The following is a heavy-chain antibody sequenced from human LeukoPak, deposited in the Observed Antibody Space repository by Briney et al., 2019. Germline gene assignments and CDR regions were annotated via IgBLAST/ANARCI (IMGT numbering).Heavy chain of an antibody. CDR2: IRNDGTNK. V-gene: IGHV3-30*02. CDR3: AKSWSGYYHYYMDV. CDR1: GFTFSTYA. D-gene: IGHD3-3*01. J-gene: IGHJ6*03. Sequence: GGSLRLSCAPWGFTFSTYAMHGVRQAPGKGLEWVASIRNDGTNKNHVDSVKGRFTISRENSKNTLFLQMDSLRPPHTPIYYCAKSWSGYYHYYMDVWGKGTTVTVSS.